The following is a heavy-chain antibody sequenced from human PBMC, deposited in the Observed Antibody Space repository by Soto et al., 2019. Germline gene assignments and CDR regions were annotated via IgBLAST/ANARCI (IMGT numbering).Heavy chain of an antibody. V-gene: IGHV1-18*01. CDR3: ARGEYYYDSSGSPFRRPFDY. CDR2: ISAYNGNT. CDR1: GYTFTSYG. J-gene: IGHJ4*02. Sequence: QVQLVQSGAEVKKPGASVKVSCKASGYTFTSYGISWVRQAPGQGLEWMGWISAYNGNTNYAQKVQGRVTMTTDTSTSTAYMELRSLRSDDTAVYYCARGEYYYDSSGSPFRRPFDYWGQGTLVTVSS. D-gene: IGHD3-22*01.